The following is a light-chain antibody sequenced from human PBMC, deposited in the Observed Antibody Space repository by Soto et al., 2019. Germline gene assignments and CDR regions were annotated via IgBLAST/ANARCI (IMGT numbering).Light chain of an antibody. CDR3: QQYDNLPGYT. Sequence: EIVLTQSPGTLSLSPGERATLSCRASQSVSSRDLAWYQQKPGQAPRLLIYATSSRAAGIPDRFSGSGSGTDFSLTISRLEPEDFAVYYCQQYDNLPGYTFGQGTKLEIK. J-gene: IGKJ2*01. V-gene: IGKV3-20*01. CDR1: QSVSSRD. CDR2: ATS.